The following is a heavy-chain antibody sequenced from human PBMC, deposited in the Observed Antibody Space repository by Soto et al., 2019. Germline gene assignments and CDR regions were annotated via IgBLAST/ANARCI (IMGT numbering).Heavy chain of an antibody. CDR1: GFTFSSYA. CDR3: AKNYYDSSGYYLYYFDY. D-gene: IGHD3-22*01. CDR2: IRGSGSDS. J-gene: IGHJ4*02. V-gene: IGHV3-23*01. Sequence: PGGSLRLSCAASGFTFSSYAMRWVRQDQGKGLEWVSTIRGSGSDSYSADSVKGRFTISRDNSKNTLFLQMSSLRAEDTAVYYCAKNYYDSSGYYLYYFDYWGQGTLVTVSS.